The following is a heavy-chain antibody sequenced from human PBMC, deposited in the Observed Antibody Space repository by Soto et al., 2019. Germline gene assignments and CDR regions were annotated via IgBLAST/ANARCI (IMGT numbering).Heavy chain of an antibody. V-gene: IGHV1-3*05. CDR3: ARPMNYNDYLDY. CDR2: IHGNNGDT. J-gene: IGHJ4*02. Sequence: QVQLVQSGAEEKKPGASVKVSCKASGYTFTSYSMHWVRQAPGQRLEWMGWIHGNNGDTRYSQNFQGRVTIASDTSAKTIYMELGSLRSEDTAVYDCARPMNYNDYLDYGGQGTLVTVSS. D-gene: IGHD3-10*01. CDR1: GYTFTSYS.